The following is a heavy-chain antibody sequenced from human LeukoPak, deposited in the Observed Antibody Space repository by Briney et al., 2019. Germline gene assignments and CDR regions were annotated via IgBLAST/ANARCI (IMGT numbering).Heavy chain of an antibody. CDR3: AGHRRSDIVVVTAIDY. D-gene: IGHD2-21*02. CDR1: GGSISSSSYY. J-gene: IGHJ4*02. V-gene: IGHV4-39*01. Sequence: PETLSLTCTVSGGSISSSSYYWGWIRQPPGKGLEWIGNIYYSGSTYYNPSLKSRVTISVDTSKNQFSLKLSSVTAADTAVYYCAGHRRSDIVVVTAIDYWGQGTLVTVSS. CDR2: IYYSGST.